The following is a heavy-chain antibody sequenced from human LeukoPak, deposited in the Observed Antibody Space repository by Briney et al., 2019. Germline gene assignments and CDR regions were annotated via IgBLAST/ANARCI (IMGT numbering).Heavy chain of an antibody. V-gene: IGHV3-15*01. J-gene: IGHJ4*02. CDR3: TTDLDYYDSSGYYRIDY. Sequence: GGSLRLSCAASGFTFSSYAMSWVRQAPGKGLEWVGRIKSKTDGGTTDYAAPVKGRFTISRDDSKNTLYLQMNSLKTEDTAVYYCTTDLDYYDSSGYYRIDYWGQGTLVTVSS. CDR2: IKSKTDGGTT. D-gene: IGHD3-22*01. CDR1: GFTFSSYA.